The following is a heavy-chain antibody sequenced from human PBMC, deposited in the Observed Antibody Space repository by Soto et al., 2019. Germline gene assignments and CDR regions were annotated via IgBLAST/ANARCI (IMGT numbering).Heavy chain of an antibody. Sequence: QVQLVQSGAEVKKPGASVKVSCKASGYTFTSYGISWVRQAPGQGLEWMGWISAYNGNTNYAQKLQGRVTMTTDTXXXXXXXXXXXXXXXXXXXXXXXXXXXXXXXXXXXXXXXSWFDPWGQGTLVTVSS. V-gene: IGHV1-18*01. CDR3: XXXXXXXXXXXXXXXXXSWFDP. CDR1: GYTFTSYG. CDR2: ISAYNGNT. J-gene: IGHJ5*02.